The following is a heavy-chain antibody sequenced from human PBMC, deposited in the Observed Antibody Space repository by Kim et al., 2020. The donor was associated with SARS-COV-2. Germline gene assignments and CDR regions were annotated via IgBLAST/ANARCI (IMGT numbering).Heavy chain of an antibody. CDR2: ISGDGGST. D-gene: IGHD5-12*01. V-gene: IGHV3-43*02. CDR1: GFTFDDYA. CDR3: AKYIVLYSGYDYGRNYYGMDV. J-gene: IGHJ6*02. Sequence: GGSLRLSCAASGFTFDDYAMHLVRQAPGKGLEWVSLISGDGGSTYYADSVKGRFTISRDNSKNSLYLQMNSLRTEDTALYYCAKYIVLYSGYDYGRNYYGMDVWGQETTVTVSS.